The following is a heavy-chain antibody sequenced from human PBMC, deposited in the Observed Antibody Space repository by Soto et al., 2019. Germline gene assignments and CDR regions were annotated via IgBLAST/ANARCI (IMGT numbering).Heavy chain of an antibody. CDR3: ARDNREFDY. CDR2: IYYSGST. Sequence: SETLSLTCTVSGGSISSYYWSWIRQPPGKGLEWIGYIYYSGSTNYNPSIKSRVTISVDTSKNQFSLKLSSVTAADTAVYYCARDNREFDYWGQGTLVTVSS. V-gene: IGHV4-59*01. CDR1: GGSISSYY. J-gene: IGHJ4*02.